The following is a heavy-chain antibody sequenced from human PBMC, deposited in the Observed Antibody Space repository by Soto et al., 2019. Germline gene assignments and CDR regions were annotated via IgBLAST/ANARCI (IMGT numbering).Heavy chain of an antibody. Sequence: SETLSVTCTVSGGSISSGDYYWSWIRQPPGKGLEWIGYIYYSGSTYYNPSLKSRVTISVDTSKNQFSLKLSSVTAADTAVYYCARGYSYGYYFDYWGQGTLVTVSS. CDR2: IYYSGST. J-gene: IGHJ4*02. D-gene: IGHD5-18*01. CDR1: GGSISSGDYY. CDR3: ARGYSYGYYFDY. V-gene: IGHV4-30-4*01.